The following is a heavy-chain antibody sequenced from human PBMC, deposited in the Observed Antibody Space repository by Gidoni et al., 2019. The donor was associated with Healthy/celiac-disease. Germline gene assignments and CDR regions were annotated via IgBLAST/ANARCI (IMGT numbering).Heavy chain of an antibody. CDR2: ISWNSGSI. J-gene: IGHJ4*02. CDR3: AKAYYYDARALDY. D-gene: IGHD3-22*01. CDR1: GFTFDDYA. V-gene: IGHV3-9*01. Sequence: EVQLVESGGGLVQPGRSLRLSCAASGFTFDDYAMHWVRQAPGKGLEWVSGISWNSGSIGYADSVKGRFTISRDNAKNPLYLQMNSLRAEDTALYYCAKAYYYDARALDYWGQGTLVTVSS.